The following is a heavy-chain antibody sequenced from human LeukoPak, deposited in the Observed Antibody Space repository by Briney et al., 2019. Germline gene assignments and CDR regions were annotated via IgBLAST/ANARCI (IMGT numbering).Heavy chain of an antibody. J-gene: IGHJ4*02. CDR2: IKDDGGEK. CDR3: EVTVRRNPFDY. D-gene: IGHD4-23*01. CDR1: GFSFRTYW. V-gene: IGHV3-7*01. Sequence: GGSLRLSCAASGFSFRTYWMSWVRQAPGKGLEWVANIKDDGGEKYYVDSVKGRFTISRDNTNNSLYLQLNSLTADDTAVYYCEVTVRRNPFDYWGQGTRVTVSS.